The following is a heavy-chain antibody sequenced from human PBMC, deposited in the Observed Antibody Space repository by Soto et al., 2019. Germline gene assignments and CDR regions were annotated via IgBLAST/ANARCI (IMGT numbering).Heavy chain of an antibody. D-gene: IGHD5-18*01. CDR3: ARDRVAMVNHYYYYGMDV. Sequence: GASVKVSCKVSGGTFSSYAISWVRQAPGQGLEWMGGIIPIFGTANYAQKFQGRVTITADESTSTAYMELSSLRSEDTAVYYCARDRVAMVNHYYYYGMDVWGQGTTVTVSS. J-gene: IGHJ6*02. V-gene: IGHV1-69*13. CDR1: GGTFSSYA. CDR2: IIPIFGTA.